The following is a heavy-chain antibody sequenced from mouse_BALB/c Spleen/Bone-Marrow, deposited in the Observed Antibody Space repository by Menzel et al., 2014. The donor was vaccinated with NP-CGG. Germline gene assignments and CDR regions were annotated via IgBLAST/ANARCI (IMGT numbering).Heavy chain of an antibody. Sequence: EVKLMESGGGLVKPGGSLKLSCAASGFTFSSYGMSWVRQTPEKRLEWVATISGGGSYTYYPDSVKGRFTISRDNAKNNLCLQMSSLRSEDTALYYCARQNGNYGYYYAMDYWGQGTSVTVSS. CDR3: ARQNGNYGYYYAMDY. D-gene: IGHD2-1*01. V-gene: IGHV5-9-2*01. J-gene: IGHJ4*01. CDR1: GFTFSSYG. CDR2: ISGGGSYT.